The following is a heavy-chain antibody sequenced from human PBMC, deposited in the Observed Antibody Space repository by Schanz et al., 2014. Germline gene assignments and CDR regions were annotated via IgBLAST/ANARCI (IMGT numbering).Heavy chain of an antibody. Sequence: QVQLVESGGGVVQPGRSLRLSCAGSGFSFSDYGMHWVRQAPGRGLEWVAVISYHGSERYYADSVKGRFTISTDNSKNTLYLQMTSLRTEDTAVYFCAKSYDTSGYSGFDYWGQGTLVTVSS. V-gene: IGHV3-30*18. CDR1: GFSFSDYG. J-gene: IGHJ4*02. CDR3: AKSYDTSGYSGFDY. CDR2: ISYHGSER. D-gene: IGHD3-22*01.